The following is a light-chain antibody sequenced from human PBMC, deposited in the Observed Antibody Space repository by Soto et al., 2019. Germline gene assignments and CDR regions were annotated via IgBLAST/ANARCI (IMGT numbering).Light chain of an antibody. V-gene: IGLV2-14*01. Sequence: QSALTQPASVSGSPGQSITISCTGTSSDVGGYNYVSWYQQHPGKAPKLMLYDVSNRPSGVSNRFSGSKSGNTASLTISGLQAGDEADYYCSSYTSSSTDVFGTGTKLTVL. CDR3: SSYTSSSTDV. CDR1: SSDVGGYNY. CDR2: DVS. J-gene: IGLJ1*01.